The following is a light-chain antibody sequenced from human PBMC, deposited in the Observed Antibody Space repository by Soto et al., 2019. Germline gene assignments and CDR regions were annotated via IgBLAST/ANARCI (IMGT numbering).Light chain of an antibody. J-gene: IGLJ2*01. Sequence: QSVLTQPASVAGSAGQSITISCTGASSDIGGYSYVSWYQQHPGKAPKLIIYEVGNRPSGISDRFSGSMSGDTASLTISGLRAEVEADYHRSTYTSSNHRVVFGGGTHLTVL. CDR2: EVG. CDR1: SSDIGGYSY. V-gene: IGLV2-14*01. CDR3: STYTSSNHRVV.